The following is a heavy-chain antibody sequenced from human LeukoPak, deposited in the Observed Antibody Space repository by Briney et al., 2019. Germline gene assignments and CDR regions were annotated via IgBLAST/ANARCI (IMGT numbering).Heavy chain of an antibody. J-gene: IGHJ5*02. D-gene: IGHD3-22*01. CDR3: ARQRYYYDSSGYYGGGFNP. Sequence: GESLKISCKGSGYSFTSYWIGWVRQMPGKGLEWMGIIYPGDSDTRYSPSFQGQVTISADKSISTAYLQWSSLKASDTAMYYCARQRYYYDSSGYYGGGFNPWGQGTLVTVSS. V-gene: IGHV5-51*01. CDR1: GYSFTSYW. CDR2: IYPGDSDT.